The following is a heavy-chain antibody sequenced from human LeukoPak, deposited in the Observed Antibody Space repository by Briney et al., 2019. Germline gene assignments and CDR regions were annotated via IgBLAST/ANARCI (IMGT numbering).Heavy chain of an antibody. Sequence: PGESLKISCKGSGYSFTSYWIGWVRQVPGKGLECMGIISAGAPDTRYSPSFQGKVTISADKSIRTAYLQSSSLKASDTAMYYCARRKSSIAAVYWGQGALVTVSS. CDR1: GYSFTSYW. CDR3: ARRKSSIAAVY. CDR2: ISAGAPDT. D-gene: IGHD6-6*01. V-gene: IGHV5-51*01. J-gene: IGHJ4*02.